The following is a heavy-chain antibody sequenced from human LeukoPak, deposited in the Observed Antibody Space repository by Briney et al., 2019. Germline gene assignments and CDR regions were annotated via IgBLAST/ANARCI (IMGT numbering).Heavy chain of an antibody. CDR1: GDSVSSNSAA. Sequence: SQTLSLTCAISGDSVSSNSAAWNWIRQSPSRGLEWLGRTYYRSKWYNDYAVSVKSRIIINPDTSKTQFSLQMNSVTPEDTAVYYCARDGVPIYSGSYREYYFDYWGQGTLVTGSS. V-gene: IGHV6-1*01. D-gene: IGHD1-26*01. CDR3: ARDGVPIYSGSYREYYFDY. J-gene: IGHJ4*02. CDR2: TYYRSKWYN.